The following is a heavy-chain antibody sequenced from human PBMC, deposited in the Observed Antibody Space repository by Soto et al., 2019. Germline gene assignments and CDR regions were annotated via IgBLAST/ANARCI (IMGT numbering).Heavy chain of an antibody. D-gene: IGHD3-22*01. Sequence: SETLSLTCTVSGGSISSGGYYWSWIRQHPGKGLEWIGYIYYSGSTYYNPSLKSRVTISVDTSKNQFSLKLSSVTAADTAVYYCATARGEYYYDAYYFDYWGQGTLVTVSS. V-gene: IGHV4-31*03. CDR3: ATARGEYYYDAYYFDY. CDR2: IYYSGST. CDR1: GGSISSGGYY. J-gene: IGHJ4*02.